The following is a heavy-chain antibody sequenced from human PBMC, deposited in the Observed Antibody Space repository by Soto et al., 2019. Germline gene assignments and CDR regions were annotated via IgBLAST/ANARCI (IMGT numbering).Heavy chain of an antibody. CDR3: ARALDFYGDYVEGAYYFDY. CDR1: GDSVSGNSAA. Sequence: SQTLSLTCAISGDSVSGNSAAWNWIRQSPSRGLEWLERTYYRSKWYNDYAVSVKSRITINPDTSKNQFSLQLNSVTPEDTAVYYCARALDFYGDYVEGAYYFDYWGQGTLVTVSS. V-gene: IGHV6-1*01. J-gene: IGHJ4*02. D-gene: IGHD4-17*01. CDR2: TYYRSKWYN.